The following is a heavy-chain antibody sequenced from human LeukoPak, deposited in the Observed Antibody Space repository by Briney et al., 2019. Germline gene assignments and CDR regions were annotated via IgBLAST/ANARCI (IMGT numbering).Heavy chain of an antibody. J-gene: IGHJ5*02. CDR1: GGSISSYY. D-gene: IGHD2-2*01. Sequence: SETLSLTCTVSGGSISSYYWSWIRQPPGKGLGWIGYIYYSGSTNYNPSLKSRVTISVDTSKNQFSLKLSSVTAADTAVYYCAGQTGCSSTSCYGGWFDPWGQGTLVTVSS. CDR3: AGQTGCSSTSCYGGWFDP. CDR2: IYYSGST. V-gene: IGHV4-59*08.